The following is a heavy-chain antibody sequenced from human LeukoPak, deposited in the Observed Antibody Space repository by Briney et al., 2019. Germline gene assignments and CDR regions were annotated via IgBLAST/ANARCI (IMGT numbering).Heavy chain of an antibody. Sequence: GGSLRLSCAASGFTFDDYGMSWVRQAPGKGLEWVSGINWNGGSTGYADSVKGRFTISRDNAKNSLYLQMNSLRAEDTALYYCARAPVDCSSTSCYKIPFDYWGQETLVTVSS. CDR3: ARAPVDCSSTSCYKIPFDY. D-gene: IGHD2-2*02. J-gene: IGHJ4*02. CDR2: INWNGGST. V-gene: IGHV3-20*04. CDR1: GFTFDDYG.